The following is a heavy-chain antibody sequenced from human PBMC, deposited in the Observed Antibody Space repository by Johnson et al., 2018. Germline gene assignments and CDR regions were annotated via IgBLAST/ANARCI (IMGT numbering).Heavy chain of an antibody. Sequence: VQLVQAGGGLVEPGGSLRLSCEASGFAFRRSWMTWARQVQGKGLEWVATIKEDGRDKHYVDSVKGRFTIARDNARNSLFLQMNSLGVEDTAVYYCVRYATMDYWGQGALVTVSS. CDR3: VRYATMDY. J-gene: IGHJ4*02. D-gene: IGHD3-10*01. CDR2: IKEDGRDK. V-gene: IGHV3-7*01. CDR1: GFAFRRSW.